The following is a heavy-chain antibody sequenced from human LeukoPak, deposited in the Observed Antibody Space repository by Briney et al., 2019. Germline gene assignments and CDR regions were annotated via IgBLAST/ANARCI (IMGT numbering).Heavy chain of an antibody. CDR3: ARWDNEYCSSTSCYRGGYYFDY. D-gene: IGHD2-2*02. CDR1: GFTFSSYS. J-gene: IGHJ4*02. V-gene: IGHV3-21*01. CDR2: ISSSSSYI. Sequence: GGSLRLSCAASGFTFSSYSMNWVRQAPGKGMEWVSSISSSSSYIYYADSVKGRFTISRDNAKNSLYLQMNSLRAEDTAVYYCARWDNEYCSSTSCYRGGYYFDYWGQGTLVTVSS.